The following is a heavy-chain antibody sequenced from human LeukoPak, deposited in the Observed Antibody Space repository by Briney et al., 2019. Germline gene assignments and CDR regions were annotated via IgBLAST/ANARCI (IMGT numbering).Heavy chain of an antibody. J-gene: IGHJ4*02. CDR3: ASGSTLAVAGCVY. D-gene: IGHD6-19*01. CDR2: IIPIFGTA. Sequence: ASVKVSCKASGGTFSSYAISWVRQAPGQGLEWMGGIIPIFGTANYAQKFQGRVTITADESTSTTYMELSSLRSEDTAVYYCASGSTLAVAGCVYWGQGTLVTVSS. CDR1: GGTFSSYA. V-gene: IGHV1-69*13.